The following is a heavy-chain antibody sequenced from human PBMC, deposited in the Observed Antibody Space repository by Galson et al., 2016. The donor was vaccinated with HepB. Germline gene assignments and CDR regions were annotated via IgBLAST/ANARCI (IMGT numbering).Heavy chain of an antibody. CDR1: GFSLRSTGVG. Sequence: PALVKPTQTLMLTCNFSGFSLRSTGVGVAWIRQPPGEALEWLALINWDDDKRYSPSLKNRLTISKDTSRDQVVLTMTNMDPVDTATYFCARSLFHFGSGRPFDFWGQGTLVTVSS. CDR3: ARSLFHFGSGRPFDF. J-gene: IGHJ4*02. CDR2: INWDDDK. D-gene: IGHD3-10*01. V-gene: IGHV2-5*02.